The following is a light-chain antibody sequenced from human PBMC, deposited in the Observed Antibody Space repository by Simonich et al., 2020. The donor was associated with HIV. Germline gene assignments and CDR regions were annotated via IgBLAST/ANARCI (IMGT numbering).Light chain of an antibody. CDR2: KDS. CDR3: QSADSSGTYV. V-gene: IGLV3-25*03. CDR1: ALPKQY. Sequence: SYELTQPPSVSVSPGQTARITCSGDALPKQYAYWYKQKPGQAPVLVIYKDSERPSGIPGRFSGSSSGTTVTLTISGVQAEDEADYYCQSADSSGTYVFGTGTKVTVL. J-gene: IGLJ1*01.